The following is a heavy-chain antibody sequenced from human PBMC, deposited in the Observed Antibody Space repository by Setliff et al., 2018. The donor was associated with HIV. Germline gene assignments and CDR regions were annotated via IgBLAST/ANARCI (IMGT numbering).Heavy chain of an antibody. D-gene: IGHD4-17*01. V-gene: IGHV3-49*04. Sequence: LKISCTASGFTFGDYAMTWVRQAPGKGLEWVGFIRSTAYGGTIEYAASVKGRFTISRDDSKSIAYLQMNSLKTEDTAVYYCIRDSVNNVQHWGQGTLVTVSS. CDR1: GFTFGDYA. J-gene: IGHJ1*01. CDR2: IRSTAYGGTI. CDR3: IRDSVNNVQH.